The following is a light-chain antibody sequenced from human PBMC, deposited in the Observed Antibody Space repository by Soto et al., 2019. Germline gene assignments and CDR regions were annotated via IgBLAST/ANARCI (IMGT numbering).Light chain of an antibody. J-gene: IGLJ3*02. Sequence: QSVLTQPRSVSGAPGQRVTISCTGTSSNIGAGYDVYWYQQLPGTAPKLLIYGNSNRPSGVPDRFSGSKSGTSASLAITGLQAEDEADYYCQSYDSSLSGSVFGGGTKVTVL. CDR3: QSYDSSLSGSV. V-gene: IGLV1-40*01. CDR2: GNS. CDR1: SSNIGAGYD.